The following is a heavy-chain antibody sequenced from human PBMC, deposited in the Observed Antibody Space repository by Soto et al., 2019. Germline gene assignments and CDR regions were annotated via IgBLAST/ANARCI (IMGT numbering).Heavy chain of an antibody. CDR3: ARDLGTYKPYNPDGIYYYYGMDV. Sequence: SGVMLRAEAKHVVRQALGKGLEWLAVILYDGTSKNHADSVEGRFTVSRDNSKNTLYLQMISLRPEDTAVYFCARDLGTYKPYNPDGIYYYYGMDVWGQGT. D-gene: IGHD1-1*01. CDR2: ILYDGTSK. V-gene: IGHV3-30-3*01. J-gene: IGHJ6*02. CDR1: GVMLRAEA.